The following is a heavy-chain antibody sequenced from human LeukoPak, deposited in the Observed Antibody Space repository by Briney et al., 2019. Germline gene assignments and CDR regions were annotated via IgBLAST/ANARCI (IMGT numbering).Heavy chain of an antibody. J-gene: IGHJ4*02. CDR2: ISNSGST. CDR1: GGSISSYY. D-gene: IGHD4-17*01. Sequence: SETLSLTCTVSGGSISSYYWSWIRQPPGKGLEWIGYISNSGSTNYNPSLKSRVTMSLDTSKNQFSLKLTSLTAADTAVYYCASYTGDYALGYWGQGALVTVSS. V-gene: IGHV4-59*01. CDR3: ASYTGDYALGY.